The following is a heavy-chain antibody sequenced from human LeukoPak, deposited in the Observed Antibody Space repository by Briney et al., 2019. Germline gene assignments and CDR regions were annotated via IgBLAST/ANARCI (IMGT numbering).Heavy chain of an antibody. CDR2: ISYRGSP. CDR1: GFTFSKYA. CDR3: AREPMTYYYFDY. Sequence: LRLSCAASGFTFSKYAMSWIRQPPGKGLEWIGYISYRGSPDYNPSLKGRVTISLDTSKNQFSLKLSSVTAADTAVYYCAREPMTYYYFDYWGQGTLVTVSS. V-gene: IGHV4-30-4*08. J-gene: IGHJ4*02. D-gene: IGHD1-14*01.